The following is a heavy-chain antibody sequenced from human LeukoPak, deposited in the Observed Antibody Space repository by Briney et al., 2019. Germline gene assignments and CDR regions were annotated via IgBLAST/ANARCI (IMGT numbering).Heavy chain of an antibody. CDR2: IYTTGST. V-gene: IGHV4-61*02. J-gene: IGHJ3*02. Sequence: SETLSLTCTVSGASISGGSYYWSWIRQPAGKGLEWIGRIYTTGSTNYNPSLKSRVTISVNTSKNQFSLELSSVTAADTAVYYCARSPGGSGTRAFDIWGQGTMVTVSS. D-gene: IGHD3-10*01. CDR1: GASISGGSYY. CDR3: ARSPGGSGTRAFDI.